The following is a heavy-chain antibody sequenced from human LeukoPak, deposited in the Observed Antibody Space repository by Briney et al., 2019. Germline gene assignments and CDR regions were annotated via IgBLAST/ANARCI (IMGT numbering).Heavy chain of an antibody. CDR3: ARSVTIFGVVYVV. CDR2: ISCSWCSI. V-gene: IGHV3-48*03. J-gene: IGHJ6*04. CDR1: GFTHRRYE. Sequence: PGGSERLSRGACGFTHRRYEMKGVRRAWGRGREGGSYISCSWCSIYYAEAVKGRFTISRDNAKNSLYLQMNSLRAEDTAVYYCARSVTIFGVVYVVWGKGPTVRVSS. D-gene: IGHD3-3*01.